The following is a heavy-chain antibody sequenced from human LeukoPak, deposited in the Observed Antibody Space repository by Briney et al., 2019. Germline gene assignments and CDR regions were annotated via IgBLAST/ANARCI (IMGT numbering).Heavy chain of an antibody. CDR3: ARMSYYDFWSGSWFDP. J-gene: IGHJ5*02. D-gene: IGHD3-3*01. CDR1: GFTFSSYA. CDR2: IYSGGST. Sequence: GGSLRLSCAASGFTFSSYAMHWVRQAPGKGLEWVSVIYSGGSTYYADSVKGRFTISRHNSKNTLYLQMNSLRAEDTAVYYCARMSYYDFWSGSWFDPWGQGTLVTVSS. V-gene: IGHV3-53*04.